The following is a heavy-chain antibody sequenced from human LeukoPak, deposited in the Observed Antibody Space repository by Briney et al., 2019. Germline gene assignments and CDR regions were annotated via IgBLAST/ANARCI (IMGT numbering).Heavy chain of an antibody. V-gene: IGHV3-48*03. CDR2: ISSSGSTI. J-gene: IGHJ4*02. CDR3: ASDLMGIAYRGAFYY. Sequence: GGSLRLSCAASGFTFSSYEMNWVRQAPGKELEWVSYISSSGSTIYYADSVKGRFTISRDNAKNSLYLQMNSLRAEDTAVYYCASDLMGIAYRGAFYYWGQGTLVTVSS. D-gene: IGHD6-13*01. CDR1: GFTFSSYE.